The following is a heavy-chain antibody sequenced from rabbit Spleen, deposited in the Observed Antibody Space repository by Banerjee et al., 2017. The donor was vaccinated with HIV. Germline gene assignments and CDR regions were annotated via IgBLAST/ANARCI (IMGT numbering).Heavy chain of an antibody. CDR3: ARDLVAVIGWNFNL. J-gene: IGHJ4*01. V-gene: IGHV1S40*01. CDR1: GVSFSDKDV. D-gene: IGHD1-1*01. CDR2: INIVTGKS. Sequence: QSLEESGGDLVKPGASLTLTCKASGVSFSDKDVMCWVRQAPGKGLEWIACINIVTGKSVYANWAEGRFIMSRTSSTTVTLQMTSLTAADTATYFCARDLVAVIGWNFNLWGPGTLVTVS.